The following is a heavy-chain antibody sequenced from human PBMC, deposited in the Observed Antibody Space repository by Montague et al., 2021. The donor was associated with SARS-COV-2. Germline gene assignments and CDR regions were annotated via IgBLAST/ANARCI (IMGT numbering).Heavy chain of an antibody. V-gene: IGHV4-59*01. CDR3: ARLLRSCSNGVCRTYYYCAMDV. D-gene: IGHD2-8*01. J-gene: IGHJ6*02. CDR1: GGSISGYY. CDR2: IYYSGST. Sequence: SETLSLTCTVSGGSISGYYWSWIRQSPGKGLEWIGYIYYSGSTKYNPFLESRVTVSVDRPKNQVSLKLSSVTPADTAVYYCARLLRSCSNGVCRTYYYCAMDVWGQGTTVTVSS.